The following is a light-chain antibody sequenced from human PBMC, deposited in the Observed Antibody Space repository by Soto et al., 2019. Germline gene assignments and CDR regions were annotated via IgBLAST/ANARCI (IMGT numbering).Light chain of an antibody. CDR2: EVS. Sequence: QSALTQPPSASGSPGQSVTISCTGTSSDVGGYNYVSWYQQHPGKAPKLMIYEVSKRPSGVPDRFSGSKSGNTASLTVSGLQAEDEADYYYSSHAGSNSYVFGTGTKLTVL. CDR1: SSDVGGYNY. CDR3: SSHAGSNSYV. V-gene: IGLV2-8*01. J-gene: IGLJ1*01.